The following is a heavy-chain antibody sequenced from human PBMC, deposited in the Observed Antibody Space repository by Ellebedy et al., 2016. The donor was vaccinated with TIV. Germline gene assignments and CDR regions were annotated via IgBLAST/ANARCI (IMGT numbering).Heavy chain of an antibody. CDR2: ISGSGDDT. Sequence: GESLKISXVISGFTVGGSYVSWFRQAPGKGLEWVAGISGSGDDTYYTDSVKGRFTISRDNSRNTVHLQMNSLRAEDTALYHCASYASSRPPDAFDSWGQGTMVTVSS. D-gene: IGHD3-16*01. CDR3: ASYASSRPPDAFDS. V-gene: IGHV3-23*01. J-gene: IGHJ3*02. CDR1: GFTVGGSY.